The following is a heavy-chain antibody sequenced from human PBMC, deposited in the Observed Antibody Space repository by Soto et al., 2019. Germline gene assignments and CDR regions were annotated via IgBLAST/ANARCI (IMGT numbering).Heavy chain of an antibody. Sequence: QVQLVQSGAEVKKPGSSVKVSCKASGGTFSSYAISWVRQAPGQGLEWMGGIIPIFGTANYAQKFQGRVTITADEFTSTAYMELSRLRSEDTAVYYCSRNYGDYEAYYYGMDVWGQGTTVTVSS. CDR1: GGTFSSYA. CDR2: IIPIFGTA. V-gene: IGHV1-69*12. D-gene: IGHD4-17*01. J-gene: IGHJ6*02. CDR3: SRNYGDYEAYYYGMDV.